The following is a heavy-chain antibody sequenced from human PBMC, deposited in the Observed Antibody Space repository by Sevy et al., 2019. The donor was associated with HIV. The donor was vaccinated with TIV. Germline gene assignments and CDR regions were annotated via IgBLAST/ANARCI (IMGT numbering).Heavy chain of an antibody. J-gene: IGHJ3*02. D-gene: IGHD2-15*01. V-gene: IGHV4-34*01. CDR2: INHSGGT. Sequence: SENLSLTCAVYGGSFSGYYWSWIRQPPGKGLEWIGEINHSGGTNYNPSLKSRVTISGDTSKNQFSLNLNSVTAADTAVYYCARHCTGSSCSHAFDIWGQGTMVTVSS. CDR1: GGSFSGYY. CDR3: ARHCTGSSCSHAFDI.